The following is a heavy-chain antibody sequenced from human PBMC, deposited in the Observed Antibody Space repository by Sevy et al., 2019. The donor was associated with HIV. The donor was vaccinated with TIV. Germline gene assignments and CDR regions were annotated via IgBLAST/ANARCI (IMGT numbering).Heavy chain of an antibody. CDR1: GYTFTSYD. V-gene: IGHV1-8*01. CDR2: MSPNTGAT. Sequence: ASVKVSCEAFGYTFTSYDINWVRQAPGQGLEWMGWMSPNTGATGFAQKFQGRVTLTRNKSITTAYMELSSLTYEDTAAYYCARGGNGDFWSYEYYYYGMDVWGQGTTVTVSS. CDR3: ARGGNGDFWSYEYYYYGMDV. D-gene: IGHD3-3*01. J-gene: IGHJ6*02.